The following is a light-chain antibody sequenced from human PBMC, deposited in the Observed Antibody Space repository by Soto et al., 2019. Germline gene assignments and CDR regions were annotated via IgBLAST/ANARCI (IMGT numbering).Light chain of an antibody. Sequence: EIVMTQSPATLSVSPGETATLSCRASQSLGNILAWYQQKPGQAPRLLIYDSSTRATGVPDRVSGSGSGTDFTLTISNLQSEDSAVYFCLQFNNWPPHTFGQRTKLEIK. CDR3: LQFNNWPPHT. J-gene: IGKJ2*01. V-gene: IGKV3-15*01. CDR2: DSS. CDR1: QSLGNI.